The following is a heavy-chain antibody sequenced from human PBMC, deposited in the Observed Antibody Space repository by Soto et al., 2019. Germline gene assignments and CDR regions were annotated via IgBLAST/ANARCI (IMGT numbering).Heavy chain of an antibody. J-gene: IGHJ3*02. Sequence: QVQLVESGGGVVQPGRSLRLSCAASGFTFSTYGMHWLCQAPGKGLEWVAVIWNDGSSKYYADSVKGRFTISRDNSKNTLYLQMNSLRAEDTAVYYCARVLRYFDWDYAFDIWGQGTMVTVSS. D-gene: IGHD3-9*01. CDR3: ARVLRYFDWDYAFDI. CDR2: IWNDGSSK. V-gene: IGHV3-33*01. CDR1: GFTFSTYG.